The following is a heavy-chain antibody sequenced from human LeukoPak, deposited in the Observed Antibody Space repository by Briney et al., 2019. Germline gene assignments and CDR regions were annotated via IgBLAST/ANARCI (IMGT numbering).Heavy chain of an antibody. V-gene: IGHV4-59*01. J-gene: IGHJ1*01. CDR1: GGSISGYY. CDR3: AREPLSQGELLSWHFQH. D-gene: IGHD1-26*01. Sequence: SETLSLTCTVSGGSISGYYWSWIRQPPGKGLEWIGYIYYSGSTNYNPSLKSRVTISVDTSKNQFSLKLTSVTAADTAVYYCAREPLSQGELLSWHFQHWGQGTLVTVSS. CDR2: IYYSGST.